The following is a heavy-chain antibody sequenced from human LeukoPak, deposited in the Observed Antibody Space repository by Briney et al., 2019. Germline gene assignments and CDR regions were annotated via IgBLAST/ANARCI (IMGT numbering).Heavy chain of an antibody. CDR1: GFIFKSYD. J-gene: IGHJ6*03. Sequence: PGGSLRLSCVAYGFIFKSYDMDWVRQAPGKGLEWVSSISTSRTYIYYADSVKGRFTISRDNANNSLYLQMNNLRADDTAVYYCVREGGPYSHYYYMDVWGKGTTVTVSS. CDR3: VREGGPYSHYYYMDV. CDR2: ISTSRTYI. D-gene: IGHD3-16*01. V-gene: IGHV3-21*01.